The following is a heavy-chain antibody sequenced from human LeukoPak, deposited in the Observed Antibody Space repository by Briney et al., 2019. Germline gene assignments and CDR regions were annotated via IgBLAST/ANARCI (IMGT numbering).Heavy chain of an antibody. CDR3: ARPSGTSGYYYLALDY. J-gene: IGHJ4*02. D-gene: IGHD3-22*01. V-gene: IGHV3-30-3*01. CDR1: GFTFSNYI. Sequence: PGGSLRLSCAASGFTFSNYIMHWVRQAPGKGLEWVAVISYDGSNKYYGDSVRGRFTISRDISKNTLYLHMNSLRNEDTAVYYCARPSGTSGYYYLALDYWGQGTLVTVSS. CDR2: ISYDGSNK.